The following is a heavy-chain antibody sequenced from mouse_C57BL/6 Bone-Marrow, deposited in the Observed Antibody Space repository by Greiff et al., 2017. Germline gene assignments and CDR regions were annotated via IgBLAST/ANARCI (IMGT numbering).Heavy chain of an antibody. D-gene: IGHD1-1*01. V-gene: IGHV5-4*01. CDR2: ISDGGSYT. CDR3: ARPHPQICYYGSSAWFAY. J-gene: IGHJ3*01. Sequence: EVQVVESGGGLVKPGGSLKLSCAASGFTFSSYAMSWVRQTPEKRLEWVATISDGGSYTYYPDNVKGRFTISRGNAKNNLYLQMSHLKSEGTAMYYCARPHPQICYYGSSAWFAYWGQGTLVTVSA. CDR1: GFTFSSYA.